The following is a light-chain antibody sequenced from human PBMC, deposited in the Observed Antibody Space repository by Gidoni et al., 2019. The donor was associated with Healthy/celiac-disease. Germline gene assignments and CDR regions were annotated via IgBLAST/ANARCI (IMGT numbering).Light chain of an antibody. CDR1: QSISSY. V-gene: IGKV1-39*01. CDR2: AAS. Sequence: DIQFTPSPSSLSASVGDRVTITCRASQSISSYLNWYQQKPGKAPKLLIYAASSLQSGVPARFSGSGSGTDFTLTISSLQPEDFATYYCQQSYSTPQTFGQXTKVEIK. J-gene: IGKJ1*01. CDR3: QQSYSTPQT.